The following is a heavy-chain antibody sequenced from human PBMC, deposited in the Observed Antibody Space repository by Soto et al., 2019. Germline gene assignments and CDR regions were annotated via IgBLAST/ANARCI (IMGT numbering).Heavy chain of an antibody. CDR1: GGSFSGYY. Sequence: SETLSLTCAVYGGSFSGYYWSWIRQPPGKGLEWIGEINHSGSTNYNPSLKSRVTISVDTSKNQFSLKLSSVTAADTAVYYCARGREDYGSGSYYPGRYYYYYYGMDVWGQGTTVTV. J-gene: IGHJ6*02. D-gene: IGHD3-10*01. CDR2: INHSGST. CDR3: ARGREDYGSGSYYPGRYYYYYYGMDV. V-gene: IGHV4-34*01.